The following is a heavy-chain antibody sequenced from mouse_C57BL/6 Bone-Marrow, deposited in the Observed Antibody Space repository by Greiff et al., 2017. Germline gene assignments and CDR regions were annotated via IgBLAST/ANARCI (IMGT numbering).Heavy chain of an antibody. V-gene: IGHV1-39*01. CDR2: INPNYGST. Sequence: EVKLQESGPELVKPGASVKISCKASGYSFTDYNMTWVKQSHGKSLEWIGVINPNYGSTSYNQKFKGKATLTVDQSSSTAYMQLNSLTSEDSAVYYCARWRGLAYWGQGTLVTVSA. J-gene: IGHJ3*01. D-gene: IGHD3-3*01. CDR3: ARWRGLAY. CDR1: GYSFTDYN.